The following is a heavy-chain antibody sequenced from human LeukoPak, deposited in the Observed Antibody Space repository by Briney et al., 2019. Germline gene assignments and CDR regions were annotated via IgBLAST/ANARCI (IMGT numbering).Heavy chain of an antibody. Sequence: PGGSLRPSCAASGFTFSNYWMHWVRQAPGKGLVWVSRINSDGSSTTYADSVKGRFTVSRDNAKNTLYLQMNSLRAEDTAVYYCASRGVVTGAFDIWGQGTMVTVSS. CDR2: INSDGSST. CDR3: ASRGVVTGAFDI. CDR1: GFTFSNYW. J-gene: IGHJ3*02. V-gene: IGHV3-74*01. D-gene: IGHD2-15*01.